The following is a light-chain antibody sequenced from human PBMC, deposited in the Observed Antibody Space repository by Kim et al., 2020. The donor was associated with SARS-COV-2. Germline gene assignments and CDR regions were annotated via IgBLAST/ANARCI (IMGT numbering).Light chain of an antibody. J-gene: IGKJ4*01. CDR2: GAT. V-gene: IGKV3-20*01. Sequence: LAPGERATLACRASQSVSTSLAWYQHKSGQAPRLLIFGATNRASGIPDRFSGSGSGTDFTLTISRLGPEDFALYYCQQYGSSPLTFGGGTKVDIK. CDR1: QSVSTS. CDR3: QQYGSSPLT.